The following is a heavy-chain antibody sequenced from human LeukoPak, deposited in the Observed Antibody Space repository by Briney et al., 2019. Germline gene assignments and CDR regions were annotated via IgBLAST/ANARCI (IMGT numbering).Heavy chain of an antibody. D-gene: IGHD1-1*01. Sequence: SGGSLRLSCAASGFTFSSYDMHWVRQAPGKGLEWVAVISYDGSNKYYADSVKGRFTIARDNSKNTLYLQMNSLRAEDTAVYYCAKGLEWVWFDPWGQGTLVSVS. V-gene: IGHV3-30*18. CDR1: GFTFSSYD. CDR2: ISYDGSNK. CDR3: AKGLEWVWFDP. J-gene: IGHJ5*02.